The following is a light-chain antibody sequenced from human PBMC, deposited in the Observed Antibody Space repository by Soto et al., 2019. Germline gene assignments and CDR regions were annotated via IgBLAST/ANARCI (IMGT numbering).Light chain of an antibody. CDR1: SSDVGGYNY. Sequence: QSVLTQPASVSGSRGQSITISCTGTSSDVGGYNYVSWYQQHPGKAPKLMIYDVSNRPSGVSNRFSGSKSGNTASLTIAGLQAEDEDDYYCSSYAGSSPLIFGGGTKLTVL. V-gene: IGLV2-14*01. CDR2: DVS. J-gene: IGLJ2*01. CDR3: SSYAGSSPLI.